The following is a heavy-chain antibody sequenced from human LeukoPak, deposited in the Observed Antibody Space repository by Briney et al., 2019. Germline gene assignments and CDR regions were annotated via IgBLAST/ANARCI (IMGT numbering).Heavy chain of an antibody. V-gene: IGHV3-23*01. CDR2: ISGSGGST. CDR3: AKQGSRGYSSGWYDY. D-gene: IGHD6-19*01. CDR1: GFTFSSYA. J-gene: IGHJ4*02. Sequence: PGGSLRLSCAASGFTFSSYAMSWVRQAPGKGLEWVSAISGSGGSTYYADSVKGRFTISRDNSKNTLYLRMNSLRAEDTAVYYCAKQGSRGYSSGWYDYWGQGTLVTVSS.